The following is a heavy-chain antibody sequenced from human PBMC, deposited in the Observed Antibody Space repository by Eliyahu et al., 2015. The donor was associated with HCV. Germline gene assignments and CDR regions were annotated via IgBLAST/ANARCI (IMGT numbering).Heavy chain of an antibody. J-gene: IGHJ4*02. CDR3: AKGPSDYSDSSSHLDY. V-gene: IGHV3-9*01. CDR1: GFTFXDYA. CDR2: ISWNSRSV. Sequence: EVQLVESGGGLVQPGRSLRLSCAASGFTFXDYALHWVRQAPGKGLEWVSSISWNSRSVGYADSVKGRFTISKDNAKNSLYLQMSSLRAEDTALYYCAKGPSDYSDSSSHLDYWGQGTLVTVSS. D-gene: IGHD3-22*01.